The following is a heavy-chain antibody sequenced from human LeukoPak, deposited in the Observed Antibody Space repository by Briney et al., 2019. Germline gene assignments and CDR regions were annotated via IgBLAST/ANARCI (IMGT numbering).Heavy chain of an antibody. V-gene: IGHV1-46*01. J-gene: IGHJ4*02. Sequence: ASVKVSCKASGYTFTSYYMHWVRQAPGQGLEWMGIINPSGGSTSYAQKFQGRVTMTRDTSTSTVYMELSSLRSEDTAVYYCHWLGYGYAYYFDYWGQGTLVTVSS. CDR1: GYTFTSYY. CDR3: HWLGYGYAYYFDY. CDR2: INPSGGST. D-gene: IGHD5-18*01.